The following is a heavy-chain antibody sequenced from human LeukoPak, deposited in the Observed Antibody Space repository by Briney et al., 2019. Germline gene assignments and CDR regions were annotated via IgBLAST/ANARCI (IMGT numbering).Heavy chain of an antibody. CDR3: ARGSAGEQNYYYGMDV. J-gene: IGHJ6*02. Sequence: PGGSLRLSCAVSGFTVSSNYMSWVRQAPGKGLEWVSVIYSGGSTYYADSVKGRFTISRDNSKNTLYLQVNSLRAEDTAVYYCARGSAGEQNYYYGMDVWGQGTTVTVSS. V-gene: IGHV3-53*01. CDR1: GFTVSSNY. CDR2: IYSGGST. D-gene: IGHD6-13*01.